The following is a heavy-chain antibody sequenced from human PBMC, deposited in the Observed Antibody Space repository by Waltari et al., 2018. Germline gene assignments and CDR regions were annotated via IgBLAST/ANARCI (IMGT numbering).Heavy chain of an antibody. D-gene: IGHD2-8*01. J-gene: IGHJ3*02. CDR2: IKPXXDGT. CDR3: ARAGXXXSLKRNALDI. CDR1: XXXLTXXX. Sequence: QVPXXQSXXXVKKPGAXVKVSCXXXXXXLTXXXIPXVXQAPGQGFGWMGWIKPXXDGTDYAQKFXGRVTMTRETSISTAYMELRGLKSDDTAIYYCARAGXXXSLKRNALDIWGQGTLVAVSS. V-gene: IGHV1-2*02.